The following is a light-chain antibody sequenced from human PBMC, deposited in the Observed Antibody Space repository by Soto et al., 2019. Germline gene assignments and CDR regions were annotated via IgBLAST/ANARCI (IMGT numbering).Light chain of an antibody. Sequence: QSVLTQPPSVSGAPGQRVTISCTGSSSNIGAGYDVHWYQQLPGTAPKLLIYGNSNRPSGVPDRFSGSKSGTSASLAITGLQAEDEADYCCQSYDSSLSGSVVFGGGTKLNVL. J-gene: IGLJ2*01. V-gene: IGLV1-40*01. CDR1: SSNIGAGYD. CDR3: QSYDSSLSGSVV. CDR2: GNS.